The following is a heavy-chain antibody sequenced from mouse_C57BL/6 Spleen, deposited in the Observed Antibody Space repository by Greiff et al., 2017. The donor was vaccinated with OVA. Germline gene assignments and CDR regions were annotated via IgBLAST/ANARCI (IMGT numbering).Heavy chain of an antibody. CDR3: ARDTDYYGFDV. CDR1: GYSIPSGYY. Sequence: DVKLQESGPGLVKPSQSLSLTCSVTGYSIPSGYYWNWIRQFPGNKLEWMGYISYDGSNNYNPSLKNRISITRDTSKNQFFLKLNSVTTEDTATYYCARDTDYYGFDVWGTGTTVTVSS. V-gene: IGHV3-6*01. J-gene: IGHJ1*03. D-gene: IGHD1-1*01. CDR2: ISYDGSN.